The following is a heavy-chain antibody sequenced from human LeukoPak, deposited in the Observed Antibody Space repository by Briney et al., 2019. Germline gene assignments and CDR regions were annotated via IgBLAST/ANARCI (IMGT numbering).Heavy chain of an antibody. CDR3: ARDGYELELPWFDP. D-gene: IGHD1-7*01. CDR1: GGTFSSYA. Sequence: VTVSCKASGGTFSSYAISWVRQAPGQGLEWMGRIIPILGIANYAQKFQGRVTITADKSTSTAYMELSSLRSEDTAVYYCARDGYELELPWFDPWGQGTLVTV. CDR2: IIPILGIA. J-gene: IGHJ5*02. V-gene: IGHV1-69*10.